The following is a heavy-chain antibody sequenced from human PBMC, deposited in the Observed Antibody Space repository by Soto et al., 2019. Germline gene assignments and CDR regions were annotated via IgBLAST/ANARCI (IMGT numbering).Heavy chain of an antibody. Sequence: GGSLRLSCAASGFTFSSYAMSWVRQAPGKGLEWVSAISGSGGSTYYADSVKGRFTISRDNSKNTLYLQMNSLRAEDTAVYYCAKDGGYSYGYSPRYYYGMDVWGQGTTVTVS. J-gene: IGHJ6*02. CDR2: ISGSGGST. D-gene: IGHD5-18*01. CDR3: AKDGGYSYGYSPRYYYGMDV. V-gene: IGHV3-23*01. CDR1: GFTFSSYA.